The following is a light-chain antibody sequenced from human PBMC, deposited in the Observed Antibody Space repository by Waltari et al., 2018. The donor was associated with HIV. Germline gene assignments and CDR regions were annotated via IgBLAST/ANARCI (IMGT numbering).Light chain of an antibody. CDR3: QQRSDWPPRIT. CDR2: DTS. J-gene: IGKJ5*01. V-gene: IGKV3-11*02. Sequence: EIVLTQSPATLSLSPGERATLSCRASHSVDSYLAWDQQKPGQAPRLLIYDTSTRATGIPARFSGSGSGRDFSLTISSLEPEDFAVYYCQQRSDWPPRITFGQGTRLDIK. CDR1: HSVDSY.